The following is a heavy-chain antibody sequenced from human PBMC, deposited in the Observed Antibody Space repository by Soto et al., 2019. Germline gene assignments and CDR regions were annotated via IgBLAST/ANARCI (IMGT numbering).Heavy chain of an antibody. CDR2: IDPRSGSA. Sequence: QVQLVQSGAEVKKPGASVKDSCKASGYTFTTHYIHWVRQAPGQGPEWMGIIDPRSGSAGYAQRFQVSVTMSRDTPTSTFYMELSSLRSEDTAVYYCARGNDLPYYHYGLEVWGQGTTVTVSS. V-gene: IGHV1-46*03. CDR1: GYTFTTHY. J-gene: IGHJ6*02. CDR3: ARGNDLPYYHYGLEV. D-gene: IGHD1-1*01.